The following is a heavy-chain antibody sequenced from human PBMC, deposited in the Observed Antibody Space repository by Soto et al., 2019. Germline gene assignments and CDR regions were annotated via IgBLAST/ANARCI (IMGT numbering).Heavy chain of an antibody. V-gene: IGHV3-23*01. J-gene: IGHJ6*02. CDR1: GFTFSSYA. CDR2: ISGSGGST. Sequence: GGSLRLSCAASGFTFSSYAMSWARQAPGKGLEWVSAISGSGGSTYYADSVKGRFTISRDNSKNTLYLQMNSLRAEDTAVYYCTYYDFWSGYGAPSYYYYGMDVWGQGTTVTVSS. CDR3: TYYDFWSGYGAPSYYYYGMDV. D-gene: IGHD3-3*01.